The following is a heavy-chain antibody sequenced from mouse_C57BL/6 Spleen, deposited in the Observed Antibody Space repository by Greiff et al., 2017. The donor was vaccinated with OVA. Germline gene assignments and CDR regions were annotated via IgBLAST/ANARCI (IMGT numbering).Heavy chain of an antibody. J-gene: IGHJ2*01. Sequence: EVQLQQSGPELVKPGASVKISCKASGYTFTDYYMNWVKQSHGKSLEWIGDINPNNGGTSYNQKFKGKATLTVDKSSSTAYMELRSLTSEDSAVYYCARRELPFDYWGQGTTLTVSS. CDR3: ARRELPFDY. CDR2: INPNNGGT. V-gene: IGHV1-26*01. CDR1: GYTFTDYY.